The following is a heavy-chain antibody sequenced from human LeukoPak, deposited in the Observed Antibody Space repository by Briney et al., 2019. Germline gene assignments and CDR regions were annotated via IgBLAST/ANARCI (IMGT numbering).Heavy chain of an antibody. CDR2: IKQDGSQE. J-gene: IGHJ4*02. CDR3: ARGVPYDSWSGPHYSDY. CDR1: GFTFSGSA. V-gene: IGHV3-7*01. D-gene: IGHD3-3*01. Sequence: GGSLKLSCAASGFTFSGSAMHWVRQAPGKGLEWVAHIKQDGSQEYYVDSVKGRFTISRDSAKNSLYLQMNSLRAEDTAVYYCARGVPYDSWSGPHYSDYWGQGTLVTVSS.